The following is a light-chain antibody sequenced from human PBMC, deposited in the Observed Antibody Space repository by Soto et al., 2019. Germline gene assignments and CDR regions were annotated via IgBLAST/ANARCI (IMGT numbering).Light chain of an antibody. J-gene: IGKJ1*01. CDR2: KAS. Sequence: DIQRTQPPCTVSGSVVGRVTVSCRASQTISSWLAWYQQKPGKATKLLIYKASTLKSGVKSRFSGSGSGTEFTLTISSMQPDDFATYYCKHYNSYSEAFGQGTTGDIK. CDR1: QTISSW. CDR3: KHYNSYSEA. V-gene: IGKV1-5*03.